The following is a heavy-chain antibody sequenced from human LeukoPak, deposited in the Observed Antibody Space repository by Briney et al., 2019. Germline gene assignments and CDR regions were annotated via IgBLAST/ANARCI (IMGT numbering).Heavy chain of an antibody. CDR1: GGTFSSYA. CDR3: ARDEMDTGSYPHFAMDV. D-gene: IGHD1-26*01. V-gene: IGHV1-69*05. J-gene: IGHJ6*02. CDR2: IIPIFGTA. Sequence: EASVKVSCKASGGTFSSYAISWVRQAPGQGLEWMGGIIPIFGTANYAQKFQGRVTITTDESTSTAYMELSSLRSEDTAVYYCARDEMDTGSYPHFAMDVWGQGTTVTVSS.